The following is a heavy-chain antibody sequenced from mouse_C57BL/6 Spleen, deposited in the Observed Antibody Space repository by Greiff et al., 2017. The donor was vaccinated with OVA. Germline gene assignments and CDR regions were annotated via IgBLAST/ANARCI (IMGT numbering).Heavy chain of an antibody. CDR1: GYTFTSYW. Sequence: QVQLKESGAELAKPGASVKLSCKASGYTFTSYWMHWVKQRPGQGLEWIGYINPSSGYTKYNQKFKDKATLTADKSSSTAYMQLSSLTYEDSAVYYCVSSEAFDYWGQGTTLTVSS. V-gene: IGHV1-7*01. J-gene: IGHJ2*01. CDR2: INPSSGYT. CDR3: VSSEAFDY. D-gene: IGHD1-1*01.